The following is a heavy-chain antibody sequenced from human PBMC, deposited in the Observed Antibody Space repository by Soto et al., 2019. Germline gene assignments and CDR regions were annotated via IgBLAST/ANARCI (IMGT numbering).Heavy chain of an antibody. D-gene: IGHD3-3*01. J-gene: IGHJ6*02. CDR1: GYTFTSYY. V-gene: IGHV1-46*01. CDR2: INPSGGST. CDR3: ASVFWSDIPQTRLYYYYGMDV. Sequence: ASVKVSCKASGYTFTSYYMHWVRQAPGQGLEWMGIINPSGGSTSYAQKFQGRVTITADESASTAYMELSSLRSEDTAVYYCASVFWSDIPQTRLYYYYGMDVWGQGTTVTVSS.